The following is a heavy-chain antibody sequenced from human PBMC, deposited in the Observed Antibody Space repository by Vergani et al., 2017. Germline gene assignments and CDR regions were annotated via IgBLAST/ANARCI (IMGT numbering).Heavy chain of an antibody. CDR1: GYTFTSYG. V-gene: IGHV1-18*01. Sequence: QVQLVQSGAEVKKPGASVKVSCKASGYTFTSYGISWVRQAPGQGLEWMGWISAYNGNTNYAQKLQGRVTMTTDTSTSTAYMELRSLRSDDTAVYYCAIDHRTGYYDFWRGYLENAFDIWGQGTMVTVSS. D-gene: IGHD3-3*01. CDR3: AIDHRTGYYDFWRGYLENAFDI. CDR2: ISAYNGNT. J-gene: IGHJ3*02.